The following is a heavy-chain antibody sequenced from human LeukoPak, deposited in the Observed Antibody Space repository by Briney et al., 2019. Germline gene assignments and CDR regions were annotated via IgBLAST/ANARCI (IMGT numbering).Heavy chain of an antibody. CDR3: ASMDYYDSSGYYYYFDY. J-gene: IGHJ4*02. D-gene: IGHD3-22*01. Sequence: SVKVSCTASGYTFTGYYMHWVRQAPGQGLEWMGGIIPIFGTANYAQKFQGRVTITADESTSTAYMELGSLRSEDTAVYYCASMDYYDSSGYYYYFDYWGQGTLVTVSS. CDR2: IIPIFGTA. CDR1: GYTFTGYY. V-gene: IGHV1-69*13.